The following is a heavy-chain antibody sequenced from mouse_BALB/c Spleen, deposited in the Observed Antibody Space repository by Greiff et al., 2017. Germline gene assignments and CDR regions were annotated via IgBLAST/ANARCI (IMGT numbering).Heavy chain of an antibody. J-gene: IGHJ1*01. CDR1: GFAFSSYD. V-gene: IGHV5-12-1*01. CDR3: ANIWSLWYFDV. CDR2: ISSGGGST. Sequence: EVMLVESGGGLVKPGGSLKLSCAASGFAFSSYDMSWVRQTPEKRLEWVAYISSGGGSTYYPDTVKGRFTISRDNAKNTLYLQMSSLKSEDTAMYYCANIWSLWYFDVWGAGTTVTVSS. D-gene: IGHD1-1*02.